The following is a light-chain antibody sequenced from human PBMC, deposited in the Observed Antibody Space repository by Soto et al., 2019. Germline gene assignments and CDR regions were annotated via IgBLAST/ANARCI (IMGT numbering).Light chain of an antibody. CDR2: EVS. CDR1: SSDVGSYNL. J-gene: IGLJ2*01. CDR3: CSHAGSSTYVV. Sequence: QSALTQPASVSGSPGQSITISCTGTSSDVGSYNLVSWYQQHPGKAPKLMIYEVSKRPSGVSNRFSGSKSGNTASLTISGLQAEDEADYYCCSHAGSSTYVVFGGGTKLTV. V-gene: IGLV2-23*02.